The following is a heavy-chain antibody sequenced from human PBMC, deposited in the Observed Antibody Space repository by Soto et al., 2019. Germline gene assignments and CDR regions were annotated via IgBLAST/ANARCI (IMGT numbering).Heavy chain of an antibody. CDR1: GYTFTSYG. V-gene: IGHV1-18*01. CDR3: ARGPMVRGLDPDFDY. Sequence: GASVKVSSKASGYTFTSYGISWVRQAPGQGLEWMGWISAYNGNTNYAQKLQGRVTMTTDTSTSTAYMELGSLRSDDSAVYYCARGPMVRGLDPDFDYWGQGTLVTVSS. CDR2: ISAYNGNT. D-gene: IGHD3-10*01. J-gene: IGHJ4*02.